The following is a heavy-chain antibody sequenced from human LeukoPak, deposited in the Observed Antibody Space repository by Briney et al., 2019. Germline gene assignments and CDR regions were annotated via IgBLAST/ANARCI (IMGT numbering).Heavy chain of an antibody. V-gene: IGHV3-7*03. CDR1: GFTFSSYW. CDR2: IKQDGSES. D-gene: IGHD6-13*01. J-gene: IGHJ4*02. Sequence: GGSLRLSCAASGFTFSSYWMSWVRQAPGKGLEWVASIKQDGSESHYVDSVKGRFTISRDNAKNSLYLQMNSLRAEDTAVYYCARDTGQLEYDFDYWGQGTLVTVSS. CDR3: ARDTGQLEYDFDY.